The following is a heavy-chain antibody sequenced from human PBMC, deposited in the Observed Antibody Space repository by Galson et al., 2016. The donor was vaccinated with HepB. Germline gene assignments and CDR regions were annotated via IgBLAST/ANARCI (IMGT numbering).Heavy chain of an antibody. D-gene: IGHD5-18*01. CDR2: IKQDGGER. J-gene: IGHJ3*01. CDR3: AVIGYMSGWLHDAFDV. Sequence: SLRLSCAASGFTFGRFWMSWVRQAPGKGLQWVANIKQDGGERYYVDSVKGRFSISRDNAKNSLHLEMNNLRADDTATYSCAVIGYMSGWLHDAFDVWGRGKMVSVSS. CDR1: GFTFGRFW. V-gene: IGHV3-7*03.